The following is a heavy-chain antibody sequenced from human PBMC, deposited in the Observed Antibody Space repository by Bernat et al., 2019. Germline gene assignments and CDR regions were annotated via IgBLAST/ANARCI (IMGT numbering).Heavy chain of an antibody. Sequence: QVQLVQSGAEVKKPGSSVKVSCKASGGTFSSYAISWVRQAPGQWLEWMGRIIPILGIANYAQKFQGRVTITADKSTSTAYMELSSLRSEDTAVYDCARELDDSSGYRFDYWGQGTLVTVSS. CDR3: ARELDDSSGYRFDY. J-gene: IGHJ4*02. CDR2: IIPILGIA. CDR1: GGTFSSYA. V-gene: IGHV1-69*04. D-gene: IGHD3-22*01.